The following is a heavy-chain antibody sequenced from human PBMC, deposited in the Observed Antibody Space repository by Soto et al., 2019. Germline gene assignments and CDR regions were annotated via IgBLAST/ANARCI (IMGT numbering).Heavy chain of an antibody. D-gene: IGHD6-6*01. Sequence: GGSLRLSCAASGFTFSSYWMSWVRQAPGKGLEWVANIKQDGSEKYYVDSVKGRFTISRDNAKNSLYLQMNSLRAEGTAVYYCARDGGDPIAARSPFDYWGQGTLVTVSS. CDR3: ARDGGDPIAARSPFDY. CDR1: GFTFSSYW. J-gene: IGHJ4*02. V-gene: IGHV3-7*01. CDR2: IKQDGSEK.